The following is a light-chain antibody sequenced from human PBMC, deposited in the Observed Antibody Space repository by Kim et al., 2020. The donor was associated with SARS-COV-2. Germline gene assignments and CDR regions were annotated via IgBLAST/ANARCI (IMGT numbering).Light chain of an antibody. CDR1: QSVSSD. CDR2: GAS. CDR3: QQYNNRPPGAIT. J-gene: IGKJ5*01. Sequence: RERATLSCRASQSVSSDLAWYQQKPGQAPRLLIYGASTRAAGIPAKFSGIGSGTEFTLTISSLQSEDFAVYYCQQYNNRPPGAITFGQRTPLEIK. V-gene: IGKV3-15*01.